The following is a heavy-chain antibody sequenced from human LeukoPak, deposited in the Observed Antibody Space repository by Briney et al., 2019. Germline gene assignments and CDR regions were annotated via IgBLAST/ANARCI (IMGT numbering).Heavy chain of an antibody. D-gene: IGHD3-10*01. CDR3: ARAGTYYYGSGRLTYYFDY. J-gene: IGHJ4*02. CDR1: GGSISSYY. V-gene: IGHV4-59*12. Sequence: TSETLSLTCTVSGGSISSYYWTWIRQPPGKGLEWIGYVSYSGTTKYNPSLKSRVTMSVDTSKNQFSLKLSSVTAADTAVYYCARAGTYYYGSGRLTYYFDYWGQGTLVTVSS. CDR2: VSYSGTT.